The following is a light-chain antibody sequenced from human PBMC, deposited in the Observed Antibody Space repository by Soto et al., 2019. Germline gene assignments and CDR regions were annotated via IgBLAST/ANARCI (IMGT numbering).Light chain of an antibody. Sequence: QSALTQPASVSGSPGQSITISCTGTSSDVGGYNYVSWYQHHPGKAPKLMIYDVTNRPSGVSNRFSGSKSGNTASLSISGLQAEDDADYYCSSYARNRDVLFGGGTKLTVL. CDR2: DVT. V-gene: IGLV2-14*03. J-gene: IGLJ2*01. CDR1: SSDVGGYNY. CDR3: SSYARNRDVL.